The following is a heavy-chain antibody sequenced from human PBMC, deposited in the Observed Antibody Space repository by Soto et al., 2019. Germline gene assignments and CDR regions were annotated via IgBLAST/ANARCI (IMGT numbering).Heavy chain of an antibody. CDR1: GFTFSSYG. J-gene: IGHJ3*02. V-gene: IGHV3-30*18. CDR3: AKVLWFGEPSFVAFDS. CDR2: ISYDGSNK. Sequence: GGSLRLSCAASGFTFSSYGMHWVRQAPGKGLEWVAVISYDGSNKYYADSVKGRFTISRDNSKNTLYLQMNSLRAEDTAVYYCAKVLWFGEPSFVAFDSWGQGTMVTVSS. D-gene: IGHD3-10*01.